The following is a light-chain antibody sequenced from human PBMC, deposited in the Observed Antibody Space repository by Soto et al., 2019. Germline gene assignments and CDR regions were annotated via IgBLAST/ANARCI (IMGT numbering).Light chain of an antibody. CDR2: DNN. CDR3: GTWDSSLSAPI. V-gene: IGLV1-51*01. J-gene: IGLJ1*01. CDR1: SSNIGNNY. Sequence: SGLTPPRSVTAAPGQKVTISCSGSSSNIGNNYVSWYQQLPGTAPKLLIYDNNKRPSGIPDRFSGSKSGTSATLGITGLQTGDEADYYCGTWDSSLSAPIFGTGTKVTVL.